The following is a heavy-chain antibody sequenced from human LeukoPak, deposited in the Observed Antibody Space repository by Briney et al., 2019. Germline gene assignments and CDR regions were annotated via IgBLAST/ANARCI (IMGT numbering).Heavy chain of an antibody. J-gene: IGHJ4*02. D-gene: IGHD4-17*01. CDR2: IDPNNGVT. CDR1: GYTFTDYY. Sequence: ASVKVSCKASGYTFTDYYLRWVRQAPGQGLEWVGRIDPNNGVTNYAQKFQGRVTMTRDTSISTAYMELSRLRSDDTAVYYCARGDDYGLDYWGQGTLVTVSS. CDR3: ARGDDYGLDY. V-gene: IGHV1-2*02.